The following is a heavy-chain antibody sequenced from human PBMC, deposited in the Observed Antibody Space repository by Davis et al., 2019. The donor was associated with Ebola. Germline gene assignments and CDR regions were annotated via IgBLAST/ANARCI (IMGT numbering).Heavy chain of an antibody. CDR2: IKQDGSEK. J-gene: IGHJ4*02. D-gene: IGHD3-10*01. V-gene: IGHV3-7*01. CDR1: GFTFSSYW. Sequence: GESLKISCAASGFTFSSYWMSWVRQAPGKGLEWVANIKQDGSEKYYVDPVKGRFTISRDNAKNSLYLQMNSLRAEDTAVYYCARGSLWFGELLPAYYFDYWGQGTLVTVSS. CDR3: ARGSLWFGELLPAYYFDY.